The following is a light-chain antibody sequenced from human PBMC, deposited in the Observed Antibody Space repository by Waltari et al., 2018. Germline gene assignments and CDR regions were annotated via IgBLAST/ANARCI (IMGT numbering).Light chain of an antibody. Sequence: QSALTQPASVSGTPGQSITISCSGTTSDVGSSDLVSWYQQHPGEAPKLLICEVFKRPPDTSSRFSGAKSGSTASLTISGLQPEYEADYYCCSYAGRGTYVFGSGTKVTVL. CDR1: TSDVGSSDL. V-gene: IGLV2-23*02. CDR2: EVF. CDR3: CSYAGRGTYV. J-gene: IGLJ1*01.